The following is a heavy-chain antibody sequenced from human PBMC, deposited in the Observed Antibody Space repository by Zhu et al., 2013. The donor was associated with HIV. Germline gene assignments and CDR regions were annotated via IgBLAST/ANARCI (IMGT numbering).Heavy chain of an antibody. V-gene: IGHV1-3*01. J-gene: IGHJ4*02. CDR2: INAANGNT. CDR3: ARGPTRNYYGSGSYKEFDY. D-gene: IGHD3-10*01. CDR1: GYTFTSHA. Sequence: QVQLVQSGAEVKKPGASVKVSCKASGYTFTSHAMHWVRQAPGQRLEWMGWINAANGNTKYSQKFQGRVTITRDTSASTAYMELSSLRSEDTAVYYCARGPTRNYYGSGSYKEFDYWGQGTLVTVSS.